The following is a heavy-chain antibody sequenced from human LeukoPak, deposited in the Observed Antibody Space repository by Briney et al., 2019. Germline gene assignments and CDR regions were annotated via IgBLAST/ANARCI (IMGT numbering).Heavy chain of an antibody. J-gene: IGHJ3*02. D-gene: IGHD1-26*01. Sequence: GGSLRLSCAASGFAFSSYSMNWVRQAPGKGLEWVSYISSSSSTIYYADSVKGRFTISRDNAKNSLYLQMNSLRAEDTAVYYCAREKWELLYSAFDIWGQGTMVTVSS. CDR3: AREKWELLYSAFDI. CDR1: GFAFSSYS. V-gene: IGHV3-48*01. CDR2: ISSSSSTI.